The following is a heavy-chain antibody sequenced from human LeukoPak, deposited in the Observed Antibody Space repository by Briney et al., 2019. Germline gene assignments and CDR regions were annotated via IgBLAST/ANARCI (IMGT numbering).Heavy chain of an antibody. CDR3: ARGRSVSGARGLLFHL. CDR2: INPDSGDR. D-gene: IGHD7-27*01. J-gene: IGHJ2*01. CDR1: GYTFTHYY. V-gene: IGHV1-2*02. Sequence: ASVTVSCKASGYTFTHYYIHWVRQAPGRGLEWMGWINPDSGDRSFAQGYQGRLTLTRDMSISTAYMELSSMTSDDTAVYYCARGRSVSGARGLLFHLWGRGTLVTVSS.